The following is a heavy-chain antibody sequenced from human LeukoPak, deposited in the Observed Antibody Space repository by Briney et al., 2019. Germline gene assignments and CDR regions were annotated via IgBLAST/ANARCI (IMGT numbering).Heavy chain of an antibody. CDR1: GFTFSSYA. D-gene: IGHD1-26*01. CDR3: AKDRGPVGATRFDY. CDR2: ISGSGGST. Sequence: PGGSLRLSCAASGFTFSSYAMSWVRQAPGKGLEWVSAISGSGGSTYYADSVKGRFTISRDNSKNTLYLQMNSLSAEDTAVYYCAKDRGPVGATRFDYWGQGTLVTVSS. J-gene: IGHJ4*02. V-gene: IGHV3-23*01.